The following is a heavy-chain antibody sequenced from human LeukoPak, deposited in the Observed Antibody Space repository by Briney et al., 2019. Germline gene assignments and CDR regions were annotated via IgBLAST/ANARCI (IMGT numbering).Heavy chain of an antibody. CDR1: GFTFTTYG. Sequence: GGSLRLSCPASGFTFTTYGMNWVRQAPGKGLEWVSGIGGSGTRTYYADSVKGRFTISRDNSKNTLYLQMNSLRAEDTAVYYCAKASREKQLVSSNYYMDVWGKGTTVTVSS. CDR2: IGGSGTRT. V-gene: IGHV3-23*01. CDR3: AKASREKQLVSSNYYMDV. D-gene: IGHD6-6*01. J-gene: IGHJ6*03.